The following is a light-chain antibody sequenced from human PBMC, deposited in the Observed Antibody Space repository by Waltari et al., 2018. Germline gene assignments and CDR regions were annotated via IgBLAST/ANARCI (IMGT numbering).Light chain of an antibody. V-gene: IGKV1-39*01. Sequence: DIQMTQSPSSLSASVGDRVTITCRTSQSITRYLNWYQQKPGKAPKLLIYTTSTLQSDIPSRFSGSGSGTDFTLTISSLQPEDFATYYCQQSFNTPRTFGQGTKLEIK. J-gene: IGKJ2*01. CDR2: TTS. CDR1: QSITRY. CDR3: QQSFNTPRT.